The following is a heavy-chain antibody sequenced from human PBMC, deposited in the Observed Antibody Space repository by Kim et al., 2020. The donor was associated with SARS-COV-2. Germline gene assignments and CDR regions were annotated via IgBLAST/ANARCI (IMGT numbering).Heavy chain of an antibody. J-gene: IGHJ4*02. Sequence: GGSLRLSCAASGFTVSSNYMSWVRQAPGKGLEWVSVIYSGGSTYYADSVKGRFTISRDNSKNTLYLQMNSLRAEDTAVYYCARTARQTSRDTAMAYAPFDYWGQGTLVTVSS. D-gene: IGHD5-18*01. V-gene: IGHV3-53*01. CDR3: ARTARQTSRDTAMAYAPFDY. CDR2: IYSGGST. CDR1: GFTVSSNY.